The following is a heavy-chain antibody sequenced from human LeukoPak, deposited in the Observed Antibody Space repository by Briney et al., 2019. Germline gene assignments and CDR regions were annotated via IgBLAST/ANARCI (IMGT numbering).Heavy chain of an antibody. CDR1: GGTFSSYA. J-gene: IGHJ4*02. CDR2: IIPIFGTA. Sequence: GASVKVSCKASGGTFSSYAISWVRQAPGQGLEWMGRIIPIFGTANYAQKFQGRVTITTDESTSTVYMELSSLRSEDTAVYYCARDRVKNIVVVTAPDYWGQGTLVTVSS. D-gene: IGHD2-21*02. CDR3: ARDRVKNIVVVTAPDY. V-gene: IGHV1-69*05.